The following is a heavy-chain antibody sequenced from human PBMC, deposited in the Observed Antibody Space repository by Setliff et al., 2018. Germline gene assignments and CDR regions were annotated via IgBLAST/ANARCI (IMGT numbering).Heavy chain of an antibody. CDR3: ARGSVEYSRGWYYFDY. D-gene: IGHD6-19*01. CDR2: INPNSAVT. J-gene: IGHJ4*02. Sequence: ASVKVSCKASGYTFTGYYMHWVRQAPGQGLEWMGRINPNSAVTNYAQKFQGRVTMTRDTSISTAYMELSRLRSDDTAVYYCARGSVEYSRGWYYFDYWAQGTLVTVSS. V-gene: IGHV1-2*06. CDR1: GYTFTGYY.